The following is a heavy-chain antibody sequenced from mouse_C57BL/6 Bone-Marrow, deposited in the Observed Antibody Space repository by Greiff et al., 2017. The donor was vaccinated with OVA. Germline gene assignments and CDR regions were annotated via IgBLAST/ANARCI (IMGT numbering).Heavy chain of an antibody. V-gene: IGHV1-42*01. CDR2: INPSTGGT. D-gene: IGHD1-1*01. CDR1: GYSFTGYY. Sequence: VQLQQSGPELVKPGASVKISCKASGYSFTGYYMNWVKQSPEKSLEWIGEINPSTGGTTYNQKFKAKATLTVDKSSSTADMQLKSLTSEDSAVYYCARNYGSSRYYFDYWGQGTTLTVSS. J-gene: IGHJ2*01. CDR3: ARNYGSSRYYFDY.